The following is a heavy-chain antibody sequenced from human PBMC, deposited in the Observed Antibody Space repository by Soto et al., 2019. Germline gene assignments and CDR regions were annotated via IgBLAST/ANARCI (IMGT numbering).Heavy chain of an antibody. CDR2: IYYSGST. D-gene: IGHD3-10*02. CDR3: ARDDCSGTHWIFGY. J-gene: IGHJ4*02. V-gene: IGHV4-31*11. CDR1: GGSISGANYY. Sequence: QVQLQESGPGLVKPSQTLSLTCAVSGGSISGANYYWSWVRQHPGKGLEWIGNIYYSGSTEYNPSPKSRVTISLYGSKDRFSLELRSVTAADTAVYYCARDDCSGTHWIFGYWGQGTLVTVSS.